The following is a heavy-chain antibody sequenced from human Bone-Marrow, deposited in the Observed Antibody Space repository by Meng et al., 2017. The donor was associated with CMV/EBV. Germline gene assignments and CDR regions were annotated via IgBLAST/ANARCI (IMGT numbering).Heavy chain of an antibody. V-gene: IGHV3-7*01. CDR3: ARGFRYNWNFFFGY. Sequence: GESLKISCAASGFTFSDYWMSWVRQAPGKGLEWVANIKGDGSQMHYVDSVRGRFTISRDNRLSSLFLQMNSLRAEDTAVYYCARGFRYNWNFFFGYWGQGTLVTVSS. J-gene: IGHJ4*02. D-gene: IGHD1-7*01. CDR1: GFTFSDYW. CDR2: IKGDGSQM.